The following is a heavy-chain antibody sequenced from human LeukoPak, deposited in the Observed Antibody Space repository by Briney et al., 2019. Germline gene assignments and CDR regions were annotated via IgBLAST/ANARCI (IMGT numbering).Heavy chain of an antibody. CDR3: ARGVATEYYYDSSGYYYGPNFDY. J-gene: IGHJ4*02. Sequence: SETLSLTCTVSGGSISTYYWGWLRQPPGKGLEWIGSIYYSGSTYYNPSLKSRVTISVDTSKNQFSLKLSSVTAADTAVYYCARGVATEYYYDSSGYYYGPNFDYWGQGTLVTVSS. CDR1: GGSISTYY. V-gene: IGHV4-39*07. CDR2: IYYSGST. D-gene: IGHD3-22*01.